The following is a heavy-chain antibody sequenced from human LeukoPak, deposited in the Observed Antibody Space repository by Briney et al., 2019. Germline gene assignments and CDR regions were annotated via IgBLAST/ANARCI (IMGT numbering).Heavy chain of an antibody. Sequence: PSETLSPTCTVSGGSISSYYWSWIRQPSGKGLEWIGYIYYSGSTNYNPSLKSRVTISVDTSKNQFSLKLSSVTAADTAVYYCARQKYYYDSSGYYYGGYFDLWGRGTLVTVSS. CDR2: IYYSGST. V-gene: IGHV4-59*08. CDR3: ARQKYYYDSSGYYYGGYFDL. CDR1: GGSISSYY. D-gene: IGHD3-22*01. J-gene: IGHJ2*01.